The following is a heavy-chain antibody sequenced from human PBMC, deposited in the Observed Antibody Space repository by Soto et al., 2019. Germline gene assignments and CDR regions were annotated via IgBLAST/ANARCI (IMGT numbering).Heavy chain of an antibody. V-gene: IGHV1-2*02. D-gene: IGHD3-3*01. CDR2: INPNSGGT. CDR3: ARDIGFIRSGYYSYFDY. CDR1: GYTFTDYY. J-gene: IGHJ4*02. Sequence: ASVKVSCKASGYTFTDYYMHWVRQAPGQGLEWMGWINPNSGGTNYAQKFQGRVTMTRDTSISTAYMELSRLRSDDTAVYYCARDIGFIRSGYYSYFDYWGQGTLVPVSS.